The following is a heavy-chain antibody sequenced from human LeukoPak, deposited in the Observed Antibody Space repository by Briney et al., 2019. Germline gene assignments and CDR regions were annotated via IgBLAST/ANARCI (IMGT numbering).Heavy chain of an antibody. J-gene: IGHJ4*02. CDR1: GGSTSSGRYY. V-gene: IGHV4-31*03. CDR2: IYYSGST. Sequence: SQTLSLTCTVSGGSTSSGRYYWSWIRQHPGKDLEWIGYIYYSGSTYYNPSLKSRVTISMDTSKNQFSLKLSSVTAADTAVFHCARGSKAAPGTFDYWGQGTLVTVSS. D-gene: IGHD6-13*01. CDR3: ARGSKAAPGTFDY.